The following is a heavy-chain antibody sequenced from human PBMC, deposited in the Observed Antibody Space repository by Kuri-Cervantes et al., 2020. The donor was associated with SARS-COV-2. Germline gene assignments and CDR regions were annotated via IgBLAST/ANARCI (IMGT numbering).Heavy chain of an antibody. J-gene: IGHJ4*02. CDR2: IYYSGST. CDR1: GGSISSSSYY. V-gene: IGHV4-39*07. CDR3: ARGLRGGSLDY. D-gene: IGHD2-15*01. Sequence: SETLSLTCTVSGGSISSSSYYWGWIRQPPGKGLEWIGSIYYSGSTYYNPSLKSRVTISVDASKNQLSLKLSSVTAADTAVYYCARGLRGGSLDYWGQGTRVTVSS.